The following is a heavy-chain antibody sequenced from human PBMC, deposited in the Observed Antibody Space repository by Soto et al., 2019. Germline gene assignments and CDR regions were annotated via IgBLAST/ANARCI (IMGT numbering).Heavy chain of an antibody. D-gene: IGHD3-3*01. CDR3: ARSSRGHGVITPYDF. J-gene: IGHJ4*02. CDR1: GDSIRGSPFY. V-gene: IGHV4-39*01. Sequence: PSETLSLTCIIFGDSIRGSPFYWGWVRQPPGKGLEWIASVYYTGKTYKSPSLSGRVAISVDTSRNQISLRLTSVTAADTAVYYCARSSRGHGVITPYDFWGQGAPVTVSS. CDR2: VYYTGKT.